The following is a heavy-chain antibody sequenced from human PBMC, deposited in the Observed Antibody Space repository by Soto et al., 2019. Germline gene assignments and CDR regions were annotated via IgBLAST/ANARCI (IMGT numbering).Heavy chain of an antibody. Sequence: QVQLVQSGAEVKKPGASVKVSCKASGYTFTSYYMHWVRQAPGQGLEWMGIINPSDGSTSYAQKFQGRVTMTRDTSTSTLYMELSSLRSEDTAVYYCARNRLSSSAPRRDRFDPWCQGTLVTVSS. D-gene: IGHD2-2*01. J-gene: IGHJ5*02. CDR1: GYTFTSYY. V-gene: IGHV1-46*01. CDR3: ARNRLSSSAPRRDRFDP. CDR2: INPSDGST.